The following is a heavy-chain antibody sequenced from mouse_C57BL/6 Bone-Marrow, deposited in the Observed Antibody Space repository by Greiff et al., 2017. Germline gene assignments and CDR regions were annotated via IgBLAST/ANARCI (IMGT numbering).Heavy chain of an antibody. Sequence: EVKLMESGGDLVKPGGSLKLSCAASGFTFSSYGMSWVRQTPDKRLEWVATISSGGSYTYYPDSVKGRFTISRDNDKNTLYLQMSSLKSEDTAMYYCARRGFDYYGSSPYAMDYWGQGTSGTVSS. J-gene: IGHJ4*01. CDR1: GFTFSSYG. V-gene: IGHV5-6*02. CDR2: ISSGGSYT. CDR3: ARRGFDYYGSSPYAMDY. D-gene: IGHD1-1*01.